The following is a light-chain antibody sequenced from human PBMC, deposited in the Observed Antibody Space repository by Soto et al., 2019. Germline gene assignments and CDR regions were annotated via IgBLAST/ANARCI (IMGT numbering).Light chain of an antibody. CDR2: GAS. Sequence: EIVLTQSPGTLSLSPGERATLSCRASKTVNNNYLAWYQQKPGQAPRLLIYGASSRATGTPYRFSRSGSGTDFTLNISRLEPEDFAVYYCLQYGDSPRTFGQGTKVEV. J-gene: IGKJ1*01. CDR3: LQYGDSPRT. V-gene: IGKV3-20*01. CDR1: KTVNNNY.